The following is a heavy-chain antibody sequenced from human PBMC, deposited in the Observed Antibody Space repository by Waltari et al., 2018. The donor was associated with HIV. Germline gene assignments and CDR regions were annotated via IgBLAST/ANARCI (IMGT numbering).Heavy chain of an antibody. V-gene: IGHV3-11*01. Sequence: QVQLVESGGGLVKPGGSLRLSCAASGFTFSDYYMSWIRQAPGKGLEWVSYISSSCSTIYYAESVKGRFTIARDNAKNSLYLQMSSLRAEDTAVYYCATGGGQFRFGVAKRTYGMDVWGQGTTVTVSS. CDR1: GFTFSDYY. CDR3: ATGGGQFRFGVAKRTYGMDV. J-gene: IGHJ6*02. CDR2: ISSSCSTI. D-gene: IGHD3-10*01.